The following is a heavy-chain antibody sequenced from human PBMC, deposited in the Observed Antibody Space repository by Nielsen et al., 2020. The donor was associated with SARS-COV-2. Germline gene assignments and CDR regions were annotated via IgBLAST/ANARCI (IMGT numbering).Heavy chain of an antibody. V-gene: IGHV3-23*01. Sequence: GSLRLSCAASGFTFNIYAIAWVRRAPGRGLQWVTGVSASGGSTYYTDSVKGRFSISRDNSKNTLFLQMHSLRVEDTAVYYCAKDGVVRGDALDLWGQGTMVTVSS. CDR1: GFTFNIYA. CDR2: VSASGGST. D-gene: IGHD3-10*01. J-gene: IGHJ3*01. CDR3: AKDGVVRGDALDL.